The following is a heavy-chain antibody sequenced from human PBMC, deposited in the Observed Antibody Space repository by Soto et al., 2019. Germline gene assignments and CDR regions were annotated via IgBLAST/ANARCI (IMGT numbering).Heavy chain of an antibody. V-gene: IGHV3-21*01. CDR2: ISSSSSYI. J-gene: IGHJ4*02. CDR3: ARGRGYSYGRHFDY. D-gene: IGHD5-18*01. Sequence: GGSLRLSCAASGFTFSSYSMNWVRQAPGKGLEWVSSISSSSSYIYYADSVKGRFTISRDNAKNSLYLQMNSLRAEGTAVYYCARGRGYSYGRHFDYWGQGTLVTVSS. CDR1: GFTFSSYS.